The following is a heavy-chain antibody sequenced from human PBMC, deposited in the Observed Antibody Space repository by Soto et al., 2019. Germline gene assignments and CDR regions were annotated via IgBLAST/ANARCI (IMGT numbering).Heavy chain of an antibody. CDR1: GGSISTGDYY. D-gene: IGHD1-20*01. J-gene: IGHJ4*02. V-gene: IGHV4-30-4*01. CDR2: IYYSGST. CDR3: DSVSIIGFSFDY. Sequence: SETLSLTCTVSGGSISTGDYYWSWIRQPPGKGLEWIGYIYYSGSTYYNPSLKSRVTISVDTSKNQFSLKLSSVTAADTAVYYCDSVSIIGFSFDYWGQGTLVTVS.